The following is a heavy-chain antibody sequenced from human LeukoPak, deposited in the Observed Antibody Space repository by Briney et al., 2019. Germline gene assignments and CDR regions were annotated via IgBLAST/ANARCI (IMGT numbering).Heavy chain of an antibody. V-gene: IGHV1-69*04. CDR2: IIPILGIA. CDR1: GGTFSSYA. CDR3: VRVIRSGASLYFDY. D-gene: IGHD1-14*01. J-gene: IGHJ4*02. Sequence: SVKVSCKASGGTFSSYAISWVRQAPGQGLEWMGRIIPILGIANYAQKFQGRVTITADKSTSTAYMELSSLRSEDTAVYYCVRVIRSGASLYFDYWGQGTLVTVSS.